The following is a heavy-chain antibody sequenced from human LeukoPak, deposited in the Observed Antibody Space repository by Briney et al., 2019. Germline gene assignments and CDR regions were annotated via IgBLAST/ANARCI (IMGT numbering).Heavy chain of an antibody. CDR2: INQDGSET. J-gene: IGHJ4*02. Sequence: GGSLRLSCAASGFTFSKYWMSWVRKAPGKGLEWVANINQDGSETYYVDSVEGRFTISRDNAKNSLFLQMSSLRAEDTAVYFCSGDPGDYWGQGALVTVSS. CDR1: GFTFSKYW. V-gene: IGHV3-7*04. D-gene: IGHD7-27*01. CDR3: SGDPGDY.